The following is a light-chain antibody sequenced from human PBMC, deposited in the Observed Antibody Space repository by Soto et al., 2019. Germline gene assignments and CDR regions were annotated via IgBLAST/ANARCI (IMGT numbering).Light chain of an antibody. J-gene: IGLJ1*01. CDR2: EVS. CDR3: CSYTSSTHYV. V-gene: IGLV2-18*02. Sequence: QSALTQPPSVSGSPGQSVTISCTGTSSDVGSYNRVSWYQQPPGTAPKLMLYEVSNRPSGAPDRFSGSKSGNTASLTISGLQAEDEGDYYCCSYTSSTHYVFGTGTKLTVL. CDR1: SSDVGSYNR.